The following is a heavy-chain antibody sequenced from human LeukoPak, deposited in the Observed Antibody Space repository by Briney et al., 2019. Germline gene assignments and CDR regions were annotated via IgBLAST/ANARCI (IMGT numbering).Heavy chain of an antibody. CDR3: ARDTLAARPLDY. J-gene: IGHJ4*02. CDR2: INPNSGGT. Sequence: ASVKVSCKASGYTFTGYYMHWVRQAPGQGLEWMGWINPNSGGTNYAQKFQGGVTMTRDTSISTAYMELSRLRSDDTAVYYCARDTLAARPLDYWGQGTLVTVSS. V-gene: IGHV1-2*02. D-gene: IGHD6-6*01. CDR1: GYTFTGYY.